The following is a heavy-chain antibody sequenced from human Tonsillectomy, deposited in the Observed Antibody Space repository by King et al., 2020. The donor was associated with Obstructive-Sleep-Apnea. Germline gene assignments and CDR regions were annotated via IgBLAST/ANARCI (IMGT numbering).Heavy chain of an antibody. D-gene: IGHD3-10*01. J-gene: IGHJ4*02. Sequence: HVQLVESGGGLVKPGGSLRLSCAASGFTFSDYFVSWIRQAPGRGPDWISHISTTGALKTYADSVKGRFTISRDNAKNSMFLQMNSLRVEDTAVYYCARDRGVGGSGYDYWGQGTLVTVSS. V-gene: IGHV3-11*06. CDR3: ARDRGVGGSGYDY. CDR1: GFTFSDYF. CDR2: ISTTGALK.